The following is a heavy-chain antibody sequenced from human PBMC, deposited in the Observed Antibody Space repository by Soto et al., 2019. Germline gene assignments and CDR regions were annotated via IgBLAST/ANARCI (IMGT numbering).Heavy chain of an antibody. J-gene: IGHJ6*02. CDR3: ARECFVRRRYRLAV. V-gene: IGHV1-18*01. D-gene: IGHD3-16*01. Sequence: ASVKVSCKASGYTFTRYGIRWVRHAPGQGLEWMGWISAYNGNTNYAQKLQGRVTMTTDTSTSTAYMELRSLRSDDTAVYYCARECFVRRRYRLAVRGQRTTVTVSS. CDR1: GYTFTRYG. CDR2: ISAYNGNT.